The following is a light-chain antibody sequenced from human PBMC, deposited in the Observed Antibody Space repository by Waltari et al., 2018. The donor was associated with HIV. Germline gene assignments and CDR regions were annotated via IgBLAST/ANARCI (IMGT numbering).Light chain of an antibody. V-gene: IGLV3-25*03. CDR1: ALPKQY. Sequence: SYELTQPPSVSVSPGPTARLTCSGDALPKQYAYWYQQKPGQAPVLVIYKDTERPSGIPERFSGSSSGTTVTLTISGVQAEDDADYYCLSADTSVTWVFGGGTKLTVL. CDR3: LSADTSVTWV. CDR2: KDT. J-gene: IGLJ3*02.